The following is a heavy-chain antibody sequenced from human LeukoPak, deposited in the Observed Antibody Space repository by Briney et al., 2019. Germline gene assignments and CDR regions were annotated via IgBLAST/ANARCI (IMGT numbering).Heavy chain of an antibody. J-gene: IGHJ4*02. V-gene: IGHV3-23*01. CDR1: GFTFSSYA. CDR2: ISGSGGCT. Sequence: GSLRLSCAASGFTFSSYAMSWVRQAPGKGLEWVSAISGSGGCTCYADSVKGRFTISRDNSKDTLYLQMNSLRAEDTAVYYCARRLSYYDSSGCYWGQGTLVSVSS. D-gene: IGHD3-22*01. CDR3: ARRLSYYDSSGCY.